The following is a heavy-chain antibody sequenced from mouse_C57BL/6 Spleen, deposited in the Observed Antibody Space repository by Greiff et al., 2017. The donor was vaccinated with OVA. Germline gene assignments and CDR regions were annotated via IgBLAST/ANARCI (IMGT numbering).Heavy chain of an antibody. V-gene: IGHV1-7*01. CDR2: INPSSGYT. Sequence: VQLQQSGAELAKPGASVPLSCKASGYTFTSYWMHWVKQRPGPGLDWIGYINPSSGYTKYNQKFKDKATLTADKSTSTAYMQLSSLTYEDSAGYYGARVTTVVGGYFDVWGTGTTVTVSS. CDR3: ARVTTVVGGYFDV. D-gene: IGHD1-1*01. J-gene: IGHJ1*03. CDR1: GYTFTSYW.